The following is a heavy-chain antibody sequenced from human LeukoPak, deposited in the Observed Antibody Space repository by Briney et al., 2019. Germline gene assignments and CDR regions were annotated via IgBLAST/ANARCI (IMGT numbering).Heavy chain of an antibody. Sequence: SETLSLTCTVSGGSISSDYWSWIRQPPGKGLEWIGYIYTSGSNHYNPSLKSRVTISGDTSRNQFSLKLSSVTAADTAVYYCARQKAGNCFDPWGQGTPVTVSS. J-gene: IGHJ5*02. V-gene: IGHV4-4*09. CDR3: ARQKAGNCFDP. D-gene: IGHD6-19*01. CDR2: IYTSGSN. CDR1: GGSISSDY.